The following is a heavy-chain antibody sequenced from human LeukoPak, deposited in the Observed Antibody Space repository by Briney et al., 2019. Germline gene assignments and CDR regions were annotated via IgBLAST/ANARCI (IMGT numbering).Heavy chain of an antibody. Sequence: SETLSLTCAVSGGSISSGGYSWSWIRQPAGKGLEWIGRIYTSGSTNYNPSLKSRVTMSVDTSKNQFSLKLSSVTAADTAVYYCAREVVAYYYGSGSYFDPWGQGTLVTVSS. CDR1: GGSISSGGYS. J-gene: IGHJ5*02. D-gene: IGHD3-10*01. CDR2: IYTSGST. V-gene: IGHV4-61*02. CDR3: AREVVAYYYGSGSYFDP.